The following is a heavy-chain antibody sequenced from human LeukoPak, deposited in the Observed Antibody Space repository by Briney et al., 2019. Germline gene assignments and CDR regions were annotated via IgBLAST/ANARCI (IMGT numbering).Heavy chain of an antibody. V-gene: IGHV5-51*01. Sequence: GEPLKISCKGSGYSFANYWIGWVRQTPGKGLEWMGIIYPGDSDTRYSPSFQGQVTISADKSISTAYLQWSSLKASDTAMYYCARSYYGSGSYFSYWGQGTLVTVSS. J-gene: IGHJ4*02. CDR3: ARSYYGSGSYFSY. CDR2: IYPGDSDT. CDR1: GYSFANYW. D-gene: IGHD3-10*01.